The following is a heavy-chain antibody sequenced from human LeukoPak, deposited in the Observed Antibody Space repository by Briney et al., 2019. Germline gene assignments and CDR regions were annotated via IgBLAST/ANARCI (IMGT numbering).Heavy chain of an antibody. V-gene: IGHV4-39*01. CDR3: AGSSVYLGDDVFDS. CDR2: IYYRGNT. D-gene: IGHD3-22*01. CDR1: RASFNGSDYC. J-gene: IGHJ3*02. Sequence: SETLSLTCSVSRASFNGSDYCWGWVRQPPGKGLEWIGTIYYRGNTYYNPSLTSRVTISADTSKMQFSLKLTSATAADTAVYYCAGSSVYLGDDVFDSWGRGTLVTVSS.